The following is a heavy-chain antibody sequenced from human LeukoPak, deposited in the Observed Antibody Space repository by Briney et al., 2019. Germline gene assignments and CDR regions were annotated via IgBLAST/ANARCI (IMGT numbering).Heavy chain of an antibody. Sequence: GGYLRLSCAASGFTFSDYYISWIRQAPGKGLEWVSYISASGSTIYYADAMKGRFTISRDNAKNSLYLEINNLRAEDTAVYYCARVLCCGWPFDAFDIWGQGTMVTVSS. CDR3: ARVLCCGWPFDAFDI. V-gene: IGHV3-11*01. J-gene: IGHJ3*02. CDR2: ISASGSTI. D-gene: IGHD2/OR15-2a*01. CDR1: GFTFSDYY.